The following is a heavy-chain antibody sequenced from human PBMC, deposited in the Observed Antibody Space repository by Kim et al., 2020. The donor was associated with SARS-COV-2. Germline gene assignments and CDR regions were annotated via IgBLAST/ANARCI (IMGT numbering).Heavy chain of an antibody. V-gene: IGHV6-1*01. CDR1: GDSVSSNSAA. CDR3: ARGRYFVSYYYYYYGMDV. J-gene: IGHJ6*02. D-gene: IGHD3-9*01. Sequence: SQTLSLTCAISGDSVSSNSAAWNWIRQSPSRGLEWLGRTYYRSKWYNDYAVSVKSRITINPDTSKNQFSLQLNSVTPEDTAVYYCARGRYFVSYYYYYYGMDVWGQGTTVTVSS. CDR2: TYYRSKWYN.